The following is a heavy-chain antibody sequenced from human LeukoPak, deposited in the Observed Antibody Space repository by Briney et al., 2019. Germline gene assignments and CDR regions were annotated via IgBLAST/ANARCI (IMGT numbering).Heavy chain of an antibody. J-gene: IGHJ4*02. V-gene: IGHV3-7*01. Sequence: GGSLRLSCAASGFTFSSYWMSWVRQAPGRGLEWVANIKQDGSEKYYVDSVKGRFTISRDNAKNSLYLQMNSLRAEDTAVYYCPRDKGSAAVTTFHYGGQGTLVTVSS. CDR3: PRDKGSAAVTTFHY. D-gene: IGHD2-2*01. CDR2: IKQDGSEK. CDR1: GFTFSSYW.